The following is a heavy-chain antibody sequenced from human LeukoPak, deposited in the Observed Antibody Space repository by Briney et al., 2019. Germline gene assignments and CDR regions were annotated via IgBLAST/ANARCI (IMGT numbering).Heavy chain of an antibody. D-gene: IGHD3-10*01. Sequence: QTGGSLRLSCAVSGFTVSGNYMSWIRQAPGKGLEWVSAISGSGGSTYYADSVKGRFTISRDNSKNTLYLQMNSLRAEDTAVYYCAKDRVVRGVINVGNWFDPWGQGTLVTVSS. CDR2: ISGSGGST. CDR3: AKDRVVRGVINVGNWFDP. V-gene: IGHV3-23*01. CDR1: GFTVSGNY. J-gene: IGHJ5*02.